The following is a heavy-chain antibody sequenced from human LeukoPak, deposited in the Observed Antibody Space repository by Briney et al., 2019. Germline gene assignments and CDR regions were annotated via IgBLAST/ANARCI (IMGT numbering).Heavy chain of an antibody. CDR3: ARGGTSSSSAYFDY. CDR1: GYTFTSYD. D-gene: IGHD6-6*01. V-gene: IGHV1-8*03. CDR2: MNPNSGNT. Sequence: ASVKVSCKASGYTFTSYDINWVRQATGQGLEWMGWMNPNSGNTGYAQKFQGRVTITRNTSISTAYMELGSLRSEDTAVYYCARGGTSSSSAYFDYWGQGTLVTVSS. J-gene: IGHJ4*02.